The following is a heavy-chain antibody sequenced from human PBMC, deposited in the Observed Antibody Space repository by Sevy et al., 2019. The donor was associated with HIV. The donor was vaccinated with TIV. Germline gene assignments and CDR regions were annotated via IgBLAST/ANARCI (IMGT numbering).Heavy chain of an antibody. V-gene: IGHV3-30-3*01. D-gene: IGHD3-3*01. CDR2: ISYDGSNK. CDR3: AREEDYDFN. Sequence: GESLKISCAASGFTFSSYAMHWVRQAPGKGLEWVAVISYDGSNKYYADSVKGRFTISRDNSKNTLYLQMNSLRAEDTAVYYCAREEDYDFNWGQGTLVTVSS. CDR1: GFTFSSYA. J-gene: IGHJ1*01.